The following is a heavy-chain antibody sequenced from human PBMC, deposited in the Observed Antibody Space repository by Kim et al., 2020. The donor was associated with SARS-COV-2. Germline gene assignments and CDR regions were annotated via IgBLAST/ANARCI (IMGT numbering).Heavy chain of an antibody. D-gene: IGHD2-15*01. CDR2: ST. J-gene: IGHJ4*02. CDR3: AKDRGGNPDY. V-gene: IGHV3-43*01. Sequence: STYYADSVKSRFTISRDNSKNSLYLQMNSLRTEDTALYYCAKDRGGNPDYWVQGTLVTVSS.